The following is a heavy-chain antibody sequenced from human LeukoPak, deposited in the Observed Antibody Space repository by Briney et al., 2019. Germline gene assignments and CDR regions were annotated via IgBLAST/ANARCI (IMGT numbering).Heavy chain of an antibody. Sequence: GGSLRLSCTASGFTFGDYAMSWVRQAPGKGLEWVGFIRSKTYGGTTEYAASVEGRFTISRDDSKSIAYLQMNSLKTEDTAVYYCTRDRYYYDSSAFDYWGQGTLVTVSS. D-gene: IGHD3-22*01. CDR3: TRDRYYYDSSAFDY. V-gene: IGHV3-49*04. CDR1: GFTFGDYA. J-gene: IGHJ4*02. CDR2: IRSKTYGGTT.